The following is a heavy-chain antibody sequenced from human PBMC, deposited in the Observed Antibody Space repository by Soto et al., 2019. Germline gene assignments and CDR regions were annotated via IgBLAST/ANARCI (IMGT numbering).Heavy chain of an antibody. CDR2: IYYSGST. Sequence: SETLSLTCTVSGGSISSGGYYWNWIRQHPGKGLEWIGYIYYSGSTYYNPSLKSRVTISVDTSKNQFSLKLSSVTAADTAVYYCARGNWGSFDYWGQGTLVTVSS. D-gene: IGHD7-27*01. CDR1: GGSISSGGYY. V-gene: IGHV4-31*03. CDR3: ARGNWGSFDY. J-gene: IGHJ4*02.